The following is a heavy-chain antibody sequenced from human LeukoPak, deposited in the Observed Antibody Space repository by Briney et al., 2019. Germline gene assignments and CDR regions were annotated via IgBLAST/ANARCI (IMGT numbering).Heavy chain of an antibody. Sequence: GESLRLSCAASGFTFSTYTMNWVRQAPGKGVEWVSSISSGSSYIYIADSVKGRIAISRDNAKNSLYLQMNSLRAEDTAVYYCARDGAKYYDSPGLGWFDPWGQGTLVTVSS. CDR3: ARDGAKYYDSPGLGWFDP. J-gene: IGHJ5*02. CDR2: ISSGSSYI. D-gene: IGHD3-22*01. V-gene: IGHV3-21*01. CDR1: GFTFSTYT.